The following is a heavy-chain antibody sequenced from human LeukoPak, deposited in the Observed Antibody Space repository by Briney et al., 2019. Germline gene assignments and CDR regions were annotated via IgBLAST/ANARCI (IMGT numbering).Heavy chain of an antibody. Sequence: GGSLRLSCAASGFTFSSYWMHWVRQAPGKGLVWVSRINSDGSSTSYADSVKGRFTISRDNAKNTLYLQMNSLRAEDTAVYYCARAPIRFLENWFDPWGQGTLVTVSS. CDR1: GFTFSSYW. J-gene: IGHJ5*02. CDR3: ARAPIRFLENWFDP. V-gene: IGHV3-74*01. D-gene: IGHD3-3*01. CDR2: INSDGSST.